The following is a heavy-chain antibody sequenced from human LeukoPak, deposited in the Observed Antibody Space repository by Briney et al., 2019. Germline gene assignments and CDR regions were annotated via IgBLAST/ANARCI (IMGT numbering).Heavy chain of an antibody. CDR2: IKQDGSEK. D-gene: IGHD3-10*01. CDR3: ASWKVIDY. V-gene: IGHV3-7*01. Sequence: GGSLRLSCAASGLTVTNAWMNWVRQAPGKGLEWVANIKQDGSEKYYVDSVKGRFTISRDNAKNSLYLQMNSLRAEDTAVYYCASWKVIDYWGQGTLVTVSS. J-gene: IGHJ4*02. CDR1: GLTVTNAW.